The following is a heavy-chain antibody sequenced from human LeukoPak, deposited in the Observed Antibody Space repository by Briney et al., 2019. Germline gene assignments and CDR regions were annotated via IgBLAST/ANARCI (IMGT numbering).Heavy chain of an antibody. J-gene: IGHJ5*02. D-gene: IGHD1-26*01. CDR1: GGSFSGYY. V-gene: IGHV4-34*01. CDR2: INHSGST. Sequence: SETLSLTCAVYGGSFSGYYWSWIRQPPRKGLEWIGEINHSGSTNYNPSLKSRVTISVDTSKNQFSLKLRSVTAADTAVYYCASLNLYSGSYYSWFDPWGQGTLVTVSS. CDR3: ASLNLYSGSYYSWFDP.